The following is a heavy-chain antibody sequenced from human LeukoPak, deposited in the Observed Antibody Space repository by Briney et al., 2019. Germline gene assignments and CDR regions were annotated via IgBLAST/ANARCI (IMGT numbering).Heavy chain of an antibody. D-gene: IGHD6-13*01. CDR2: IDQGGSVR. CDR1: RFSFSTYW. J-gene: IGHJ4*02. Sequence: GGSLRLSCAASRFSFSTYWMSWVRQTPEKGLEFVANIDQGGSVRNYMDSLKGRCTISRDNAKKSLYLEINSLRADDTAVYYCARDPESSSFDLWGRGALVTVSS. V-gene: IGHV3-7*01. CDR3: ARDPESSSFDL.